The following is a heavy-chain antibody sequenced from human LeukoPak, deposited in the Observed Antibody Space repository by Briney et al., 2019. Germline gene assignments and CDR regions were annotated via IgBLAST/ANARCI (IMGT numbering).Heavy chain of an antibody. CDR2: IRSKAYGGTT. Sequence: GGSLRLSCTASGFTFGDYAMSWFRQAPGKGLEWVGFIRSKAYGGTTEYAASAKGRFTISRDDSKSIAYLQMNSLKTEDTAVYYCARGPRPVYNLLTGKRYFDYWGQGTLLTVSS. D-gene: IGHD3-9*01. V-gene: IGHV3-49*03. CDR3: ARGPRPVYNLLTGKRYFDY. CDR1: GFTFGDYA. J-gene: IGHJ4*02.